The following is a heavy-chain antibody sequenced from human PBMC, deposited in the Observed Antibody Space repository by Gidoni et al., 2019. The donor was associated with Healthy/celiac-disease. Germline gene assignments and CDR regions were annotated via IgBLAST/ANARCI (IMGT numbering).Heavy chain of an antibody. D-gene: IGHD3-9*01. CDR3: AKALEFDWLLPDYYYYYGMDV. J-gene: IGHJ6*02. CDR2: ISYDGSNK. Sequence: QVQLVESGGGVVQPGRSLRLSCAASGFTFSSYCMHLVRQAPGKGLEWVAVISYDGSNKYYADAVKGRFTISRDNSKNTLYLQMNSLRAEDTAVYYCAKALEFDWLLPDYYYYYGMDVWGQGTTVTVSS. V-gene: IGHV3-30*18. CDR1: GFTFSSYC.